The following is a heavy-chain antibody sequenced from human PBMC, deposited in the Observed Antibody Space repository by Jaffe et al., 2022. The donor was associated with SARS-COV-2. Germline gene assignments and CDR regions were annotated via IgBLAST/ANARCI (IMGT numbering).Heavy chain of an antibody. CDR3: ADWNTSSGWFDP. V-gene: IGHV4-39*01. Sequence: QLQLQESGPGLVKPSETLSLICTVSGGSISTTDHYWGWIRQPPGKGLEWIGSISFDGSTIYSPSLKSRITISVDSSKNQFSLKLSSMTAADTAVYYCADWNTSSGWFDPWGQGTLVTVSS. D-gene: IGHD1-1*01. CDR2: ISFDGST. J-gene: IGHJ5*02. CDR1: GGSISTTDHY.